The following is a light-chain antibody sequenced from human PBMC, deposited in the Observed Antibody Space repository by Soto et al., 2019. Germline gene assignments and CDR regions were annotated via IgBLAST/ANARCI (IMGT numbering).Light chain of an antibody. V-gene: IGKV1-5*01. CDR1: QSVGTW. J-gene: IGKJ1*01. CDR3: QLYNRNTWS. CDR2: GAS. Sequence: DIQMTQSSSTLSASVRGRVTITCRASQSVGTWVAWYQQKPGKAPKLLIYGASNLESGVPSRFSGSGSGTEFTLTITTLQPDDFATYFCQLYNRNTWSFGPGTKVDIK.